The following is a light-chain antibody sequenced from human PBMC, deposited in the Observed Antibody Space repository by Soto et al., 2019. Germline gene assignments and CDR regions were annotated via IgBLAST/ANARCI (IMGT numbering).Light chain of an antibody. J-gene: IGKJ2*01. V-gene: IGKV3-15*01. CDR1: QSVSSS. Sequence: EIVMTQSPATLSASPGERATLSCRASQSVSSSLAWYQQKPGQAPRLLIYGASTRASGIPARFSGSGSVTEFTLTISSRQSDDFAVYYCQHYYNWHLYTFGQGNKLEIK. CDR2: GAS. CDR3: QHYYNWHLYT.